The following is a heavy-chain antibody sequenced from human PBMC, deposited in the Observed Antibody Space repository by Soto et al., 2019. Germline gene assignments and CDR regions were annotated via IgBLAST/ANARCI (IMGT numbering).Heavy chain of an antibody. CDR2: INHSGST. D-gene: IGHD2-15*01. CDR1: GGSFSGYY. J-gene: IGHJ6*02. Sequence: QVQLQQWGAGLLKPSETLSLTCAVYGGSFSGYYWSWIRQPPGKGLEWIGEINHSGSTNYNPSLMSRVTISVETSKNQFSLKLSSVTAADTAVYYCARKSVVVVAATVPHYYYYGMDVWGQGTTVTVSS. V-gene: IGHV4-34*01. CDR3: ARKSVVVVAATVPHYYYYGMDV.